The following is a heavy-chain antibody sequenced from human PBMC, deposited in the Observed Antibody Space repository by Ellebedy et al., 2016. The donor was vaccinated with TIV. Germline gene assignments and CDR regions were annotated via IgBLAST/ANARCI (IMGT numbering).Heavy chain of an antibody. V-gene: IGHV1-2*02. Sequence: ASVKVSXXASGYTFTGYYMHWVRQAPGQGLEWMGWINPNSGNTGYAQKFQGRVTMTRNTSISTAYMELSRLRSDDTAVYYCARELGSFDYWGQGTLVTVSS. CDR1: GYTFTGYY. J-gene: IGHJ4*02. D-gene: IGHD7-27*01. CDR2: INPNSGNT. CDR3: ARELGSFDY.